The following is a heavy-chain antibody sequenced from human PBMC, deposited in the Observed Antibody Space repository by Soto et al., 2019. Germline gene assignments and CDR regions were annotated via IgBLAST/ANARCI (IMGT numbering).Heavy chain of an antibody. D-gene: IGHD6-6*01. V-gene: IGHV3-33*01. Sequence: QVQLVESGGGVVQPGRSLRLSCAASGFTFSSYGMHWVRQAPGKGLEWVAVVWYDGSNKYYADSVKGRFSISRDNSNNTLYLQMNSLRAEDTAVYYCARAQGSSSSGPRFYYYYYMDVWGKGTTVTVSS. CDR3: ARAQGSSSSGPRFYYYYYMDV. J-gene: IGHJ6*03. CDR2: VWYDGSNK. CDR1: GFTFSSYG.